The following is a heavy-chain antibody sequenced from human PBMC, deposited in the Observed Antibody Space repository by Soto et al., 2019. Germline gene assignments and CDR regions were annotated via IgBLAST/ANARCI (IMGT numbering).Heavy chain of an antibody. V-gene: IGHV3-23*01. J-gene: IGHJ3*02. Sequence: VNLLESGGGLVQPGGSLRLSCAASGFTFSNFAMSWVRQAPGRGLEWVSEITASGRTPSYADSVKGRFTISKDESKNTLYLKMNSRRADDTALCYCAKVYFGESDGFDIWGQGTMVTVSS. D-gene: IGHD3-16*01. CDR3: AKVYFGESDGFDI. CDR2: ITASGRTP. CDR1: GFTFSNFA.